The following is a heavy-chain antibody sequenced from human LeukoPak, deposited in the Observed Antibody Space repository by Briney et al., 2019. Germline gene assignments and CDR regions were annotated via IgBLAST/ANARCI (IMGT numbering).Heavy chain of an antibody. D-gene: IGHD1-1*01. V-gene: IGHV3-53*01. J-gene: IGHJ4*02. CDR2: IYSAGDT. CDR3: ARDRRLGTAWYIWN. Sequence: GGSLRLSCAVSGFTVSRNYMSWVRQAPGRGLEWVSIIYSAGDTYYADSVKGRFTISRDNSNNTLYLQMNNLRAEDSAVYFCARDRRLGTAWYIWNWGQGTLVAVSS. CDR1: GFTVSRNY.